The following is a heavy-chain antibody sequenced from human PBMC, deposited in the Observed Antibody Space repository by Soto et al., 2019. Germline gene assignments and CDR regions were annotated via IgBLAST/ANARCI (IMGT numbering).Heavy chain of an antibody. CDR1: GFTFSSYG. J-gene: IGHJ4*02. D-gene: IGHD3-22*01. V-gene: IGHV3-30*03. CDR3: AANYYDSSGRFEY. CDR2: ISYDGSNK. Sequence: LRLSCAASGFTFSSYGMHWVRQAPGKGLEWVAVISYDGSNKYYADSVKGRFTISRDNSKNTLYLQMNSLRAEDTAVYYCAANYYDSSGRFEYWGQGTLVTVSS.